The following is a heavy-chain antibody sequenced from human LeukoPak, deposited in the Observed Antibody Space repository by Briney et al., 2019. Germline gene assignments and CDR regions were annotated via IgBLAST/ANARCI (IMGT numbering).Heavy chain of an antibody. J-gene: IGHJ3*02. V-gene: IGHV3-15*01. CDR3: TTEGLEAHVVVVATDAFDI. CDR1: GFTFSNAW. D-gene: IGHD2-15*01. Sequence: PGGSLRLSCAASGFTFSNAWMSWVRQAPGKGLEWVGRIKSKTDGGTTDYAAPVKGRFTISRDDSKNTLYLQMSSLKTEDTAVYYCTTEGLEAHVVVVATDAFDIWGQGTMVTVSS. CDR2: IKSKTDGGTT.